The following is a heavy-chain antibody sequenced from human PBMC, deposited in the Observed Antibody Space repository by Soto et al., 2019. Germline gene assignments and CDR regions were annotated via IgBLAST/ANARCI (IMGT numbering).Heavy chain of an antibody. V-gene: IGHV2-70*01. D-gene: IGHD5-18*01. CDR1: GFSLSTSGMC. J-gene: IGHJ4*02. CDR3: ARIRYSYGDYFFDD. CDR2: IDWDDDK. Sequence: SGPTLVNPTQTLTLTCTFSGFSLSTSGMCVSWIRQPPGKALEWLALIDWDDDKYYSTSLKTRLTIFKDTSKNQVVLTMTNMDPVDTATYYCARIRYSYGDYFFDDWGQGTLVTVSS.